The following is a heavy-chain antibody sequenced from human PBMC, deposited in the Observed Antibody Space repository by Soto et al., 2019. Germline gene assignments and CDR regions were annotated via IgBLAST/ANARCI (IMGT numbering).Heavy chain of an antibody. CDR3: ARGPPDSALPDY. CDR1: GFTFSNYG. Sequence: QVQLVESGGDVVQPGRSLRLSCAASGFTFSNYGMHWVREAPGKGLEWVAVIWYDGTNKYYADSMKGRFTISRDNSKNTLYLQMKSLRAEDTAVYYCARGPPDSALPDYWGQGTLVTVSS. D-gene: IGHD1-26*01. J-gene: IGHJ4*02. CDR2: IWYDGTNK. V-gene: IGHV3-33*01.